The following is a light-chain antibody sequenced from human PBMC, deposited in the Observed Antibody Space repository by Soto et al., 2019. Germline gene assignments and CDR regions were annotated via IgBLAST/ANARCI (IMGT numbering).Light chain of an antibody. CDR3: SSYTSSSTVV. CDR1: SSDVGGYNY. V-gene: IGLV2-14*01. J-gene: IGLJ2*01. CDR2: DVS. Sequence: QSLLTQHAFVSGSPGQSFTISCTGTSSDVGGYNYVSWYQQHPGKAPKLMIYDVSNRPSGVSNRFSGSKSGNTASLTISGLQAEDEADYYCSSYTSSSTVVFGGGTKLTVL.